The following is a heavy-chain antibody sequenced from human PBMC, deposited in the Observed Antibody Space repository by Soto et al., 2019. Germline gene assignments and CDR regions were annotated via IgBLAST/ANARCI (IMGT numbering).Heavy chain of an antibody. CDR3: AKTPPRSIQGWAVGMDV. CDR2: TFTGGST. D-gene: IGHD1-26*01. V-gene: IGHV3-53*02. J-gene: IGHJ6*02. Sequence: EVQLVETGGGLIQPGGSLRLSCLASGFSVTTNYIIWVRQPPGKGLEWVSTTFTGGSTHYADSVKGRFSISRDHSKNTVYLQMHNLRVEDTDVYYCAKTPPRSIQGWAVGMDVWGQGTTVSVSS. CDR1: GFSVTTNY.